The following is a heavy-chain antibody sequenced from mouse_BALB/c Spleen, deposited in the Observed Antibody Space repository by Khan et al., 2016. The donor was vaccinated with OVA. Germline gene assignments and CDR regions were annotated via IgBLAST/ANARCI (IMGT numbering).Heavy chain of an antibody. CDR3: APVGNYYVSFAY. Sequence: IQLVQSGPELVKPGASVKMSCKASGYTFTSYVMHWVKQKPGLGLEWIGYIYPFNDDTKYNEKFKGKATLTSDKSSSTAYMELSSLTSGDSAVYYCAPVGNYYVSFAYWGQGTLVTVSA. CDR2: IYPFNDDT. D-gene: IGHD1-1*01. V-gene: IGHV1S136*01. CDR1: GYTFTSYV. J-gene: IGHJ3*01.